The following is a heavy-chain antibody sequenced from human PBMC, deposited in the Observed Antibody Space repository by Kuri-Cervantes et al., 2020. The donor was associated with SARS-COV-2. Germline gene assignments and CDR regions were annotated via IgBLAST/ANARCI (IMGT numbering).Heavy chain of an antibody. D-gene: IGHD4-17*01. CDR1: GFTFSSYA. J-gene: IGHJ6*02. V-gene: IGHV3-66*01. CDR3: AREFTVLSRSYGDYDYYYYYGMDV. Sequence: GGSLRLSCAASGFTFSSYAMRWVRQAPGKGLEWVSVIYSGGSTYYADSVKGRFTISRDNSKNTLYLQMNSLRAEDTAVYYCAREFTVLSRSYGDYDYYYYYGMDVWGQGTTVTVSS. CDR2: IYSGGST.